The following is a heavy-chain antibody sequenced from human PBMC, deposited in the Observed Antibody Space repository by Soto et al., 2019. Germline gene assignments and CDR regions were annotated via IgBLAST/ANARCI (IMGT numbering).Heavy chain of an antibody. Sequence: GASVKVSCKASGYTFTSYYMHWVRQAPGQGLEWMGIINPSGGSTSYAQKFQGRVTMTRDTSTSTVYMELSSLRSEDTAVYYCAIVRDIVVVPAAPVGVAFDIWGQGTMVTVSS. CDR2: INPSGGST. J-gene: IGHJ3*02. CDR3: AIVRDIVVVPAAPVGVAFDI. D-gene: IGHD2-2*01. V-gene: IGHV1-46*03. CDR1: GYTFTSYY.